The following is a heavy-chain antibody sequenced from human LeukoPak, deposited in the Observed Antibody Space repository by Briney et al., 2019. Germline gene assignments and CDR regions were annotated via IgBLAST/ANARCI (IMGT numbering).Heavy chain of an antibody. CDR3: AKAGDYGYYYYGMDV. Sequence: GGSLRLSCAASGFTFSSYGTHWVRQAPGKGLEWVSAISGSGGSTYYADSVKGRFTISRDNSKNTLYLQMNSLRAEDTAVYYRAKAGDYGYYYYGMDVWGQGTTVTVSS. CDR1: GFTFSSYG. D-gene: IGHD4-17*01. CDR2: ISGSGGST. V-gene: IGHV3-23*01. J-gene: IGHJ6*02.